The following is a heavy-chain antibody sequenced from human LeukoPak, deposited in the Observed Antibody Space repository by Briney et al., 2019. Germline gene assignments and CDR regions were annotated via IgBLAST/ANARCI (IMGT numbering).Heavy chain of an antibody. CDR1: GGSFSGYY. Sequence: PSETLSLTCAVYGGSFSGYYWSWIRQPPGKGLEWIGEINHSGSTNYNPSLKSRVTISADTSKNQFSLKLSSVTAADTAVYYCARGYVMYYDFWSGQHHTLDYWGQGTLVAVSS. CDR3: ARGYVMYYDFWSGQHHTLDY. J-gene: IGHJ4*02. D-gene: IGHD3-3*01. V-gene: IGHV4-34*01. CDR2: INHSGST.